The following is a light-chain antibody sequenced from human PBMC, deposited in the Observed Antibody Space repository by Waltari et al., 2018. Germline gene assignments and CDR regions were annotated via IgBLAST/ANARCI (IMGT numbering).Light chain of an antibody. Sequence: QSALTQPASVSGSPGQSITISCTGTTSNYVSWYQQHPDRAPKLLIYDVSKRPSGVSDRFSGSKSGNTASLTISGLQAEDEADYYGNSFTRSTTWVFGGGTKLTVL. CDR2: DVS. V-gene: IGLV2-14*03. CDR1: TSNY. J-gene: IGLJ3*02. CDR3: NSFTRSTTWV.